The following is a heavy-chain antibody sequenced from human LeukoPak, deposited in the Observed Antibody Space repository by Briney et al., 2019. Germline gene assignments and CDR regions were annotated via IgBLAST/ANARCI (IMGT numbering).Heavy chain of an antibody. D-gene: IGHD5-18*01. CDR3: ARKWIQLWLH. Sequence: SETLSLTCAVYGGSFSGYYWSWIRQPPGKGLEWIGEINHSGSTNYNPSLKSRVTISVDTSKNQFSLKLSSVTAADTAVYYCARKWIQLWLHWGQGTLVTVSS. J-gene: IGHJ4*02. V-gene: IGHV4-34*01. CDR2: INHSGST. CDR1: GGSFSGYY.